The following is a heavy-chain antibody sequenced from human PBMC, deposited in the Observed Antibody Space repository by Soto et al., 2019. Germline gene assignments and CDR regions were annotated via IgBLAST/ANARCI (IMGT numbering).Heavy chain of an antibody. CDR3: ARPPGYISDWYYFDL. V-gene: IGHV1-2*02. CDR1: GYSFIDYY. Sequence: ASVKVSCKASGYSFIDYYIHCVRQAPGQGFEWMGRISPKSGGTNYAQKFGGRVTMTWDTSLNTAYMELSSLISDDTAVYYCARPPGYISDWYYFDLWGQGTLVTVSS. D-gene: IGHD3-9*01. J-gene: IGHJ4*02. CDR2: ISPKSGGT.